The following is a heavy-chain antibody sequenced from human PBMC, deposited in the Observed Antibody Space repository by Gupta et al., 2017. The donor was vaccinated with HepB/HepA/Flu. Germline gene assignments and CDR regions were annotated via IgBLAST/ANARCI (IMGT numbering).Heavy chain of an antibody. D-gene: IGHD1-1*01. CDR3: VKESRAGGLDY. V-gene: IGHV3-9*01. CDR1: GPMFVDRA. J-gene: IGHJ4*02. CDR2: IYWSSDRR. Sequence: EVQLVESGGDWVQPGRSLRLSCVVSGPMFVDRAMHWIRQVPGKGLEWVSGIYWSSDRRDEAGSVKGRFTTSRDNARNSMYLQMNSLRSEDTALYYWVKESRAGGLDYWGQGTLVTVSP.